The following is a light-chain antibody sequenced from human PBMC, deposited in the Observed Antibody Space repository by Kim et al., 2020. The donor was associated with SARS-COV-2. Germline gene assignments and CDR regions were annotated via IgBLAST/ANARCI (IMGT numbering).Light chain of an antibody. J-gene: IGKJ4*01. Sequence: ASISGRSSQAVLHSNVYNYLDGYLQKPGQSPQLLIYMAPNRASGVPDRFSASGTGTGFTLKISRVKAEDVGVYYCMQSVQTPLTFGGGTKVDIK. CDR3: MQSVQTPLT. CDR2: MAP. CDR1: QAVLHSNVYNY. V-gene: IGKV2-28*01.